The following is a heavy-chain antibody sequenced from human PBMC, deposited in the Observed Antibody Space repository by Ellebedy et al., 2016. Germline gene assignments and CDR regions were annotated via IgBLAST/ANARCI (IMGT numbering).Heavy chain of an antibody. CDR3: AKEGAMEQEWELLWGWFNP. J-gene: IGHJ5*02. Sequence: GESLKISCAASGFTFSSYAMSWVRQAPGKGLEWVSAISGSGGSTYYADSVKGRFTISRDNSKNTLYLQMNSLRAEDTAVYYCAKEGAMEQEWELLWGWFNPWGQGTLVTVSS. D-gene: IGHD1-26*01. CDR2: ISGSGGST. V-gene: IGHV3-23*01. CDR1: GFTFSSYA.